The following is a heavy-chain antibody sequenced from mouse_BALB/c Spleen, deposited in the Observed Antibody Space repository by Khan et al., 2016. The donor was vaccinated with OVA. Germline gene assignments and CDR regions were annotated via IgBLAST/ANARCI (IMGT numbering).Heavy chain of an antibody. D-gene: IGHD1-1*01. J-gene: IGHJ2*01. CDR3: TRIYRSDFDY. V-gene: IGHV1-20*01. Sequence: EVQLQQSGPELVRPGASVKISCKASGYSFTGYFMNWVMQSHGKSLEWIGRINPHIGETFYNQRFKDKATLTVDESSSTAHLELRSLTSEDSAVYYCTRIYRSDFDYWGQGTTLTVSS. CDR1: GYSFTGYF. CDR2: INPHIGET.